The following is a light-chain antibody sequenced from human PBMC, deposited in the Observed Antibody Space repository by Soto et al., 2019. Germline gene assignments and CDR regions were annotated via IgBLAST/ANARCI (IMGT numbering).Light chain of an antibody. V-gene: IGKV1-39*01. CDR1: QSVSNN. Sequence: DIQMTQSPSSLSASVGDRVTVICRASQSVSNNLNWYQQKPGKAPKFLIYAASNLQSGVPSRFSGRGSGTDFTLTISSLQPEDFATYYSQQSYSTPYTFGQGTKLEIK. J-gene: IGKJ2*01. CDR2: AAS. CDR3: QQSYSTPYT.